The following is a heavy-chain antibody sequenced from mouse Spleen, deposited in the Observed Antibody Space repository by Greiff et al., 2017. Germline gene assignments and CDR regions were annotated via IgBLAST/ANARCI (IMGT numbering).Heavy chain of an antibody. CDR2: FHPYNDDT. D-gene: IGHD1-2*01. CDR1: GYTFTTYP. V-gene: IGHV1-47*01. Sequence: LVESGAELVKPGASVKMSCKASGYTFTTYPIEWMKQNHGKSLEWIGNFHPYNDDTKYNEKFKGKATLTVEKSSSTVYLELSRLTSDDSAVYYCARGGHYYGYGDYFDYWGQGTTLTVSS. CDR3: ARGGHYYGYGDYFDY. J-gene: IGHJ2*01.